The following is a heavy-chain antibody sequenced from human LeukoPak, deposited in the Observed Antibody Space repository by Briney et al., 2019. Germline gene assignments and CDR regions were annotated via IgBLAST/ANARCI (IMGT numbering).Heavy chain of an antibody. V-gene: IGHV1-3*01. Sequence: ASVKVSCKASGYTFTSYAMHWVRQAPGQRLEWMGWINAGNGNTKYSQKFQGRVTITRDTSASTAYMELSSLRSEDTAVYYCAGTNYVWGSYRYRSFDYWGQGTLVTVSS. J-gene: IGHJ4*02. CDR2: INAGNGNT. CDR3: AGTNYVWGSYRYRSFDY. CDR1: GYTFTSYA. D-gene: IGHD3-16*02.